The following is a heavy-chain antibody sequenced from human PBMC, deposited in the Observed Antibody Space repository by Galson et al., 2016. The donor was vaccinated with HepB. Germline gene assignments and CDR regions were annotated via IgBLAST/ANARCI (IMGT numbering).Heavy chain of an antibody. CDR2: IYSSGST. V-gene: IGHV4-61*01. Sequence: SETLSLTCTVSGGSVSSGSYYWNWIRQPPGKGLEWIGYIYSSGSTNYNPSLKSRVTISGDTSKNQFSLKLSSVTAADTAVYYCARVGRLDFWSGFYVPPFDYWGQGTLVAVSS. J-gene: IGHJ4*02. CDR3: ARVGRLDFWSGFYVPPFDY. CDR1: GGSVSSGSYY. D-gene: IGHD3-3*01.